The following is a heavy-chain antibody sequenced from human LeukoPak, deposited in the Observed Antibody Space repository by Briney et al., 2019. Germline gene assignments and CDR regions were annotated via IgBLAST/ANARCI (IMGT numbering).Heavy chain of an antibody. CDR2: INHSGST. V-gene: IGHV4-34*01. Sequence: SETLSLTCAVYGGSFSGYYWSWIRQPPGKGLEWIGEINHSGSTNYNPSLRSRVTISLDTSKNQYSLKLTSVTAADTAVYYCARPNCSGGSCYYFQIWGQGTLVTVSS. CDR3: ARPNCSGGSCYYFQI. CDR1: GGSFSGYY. D-gene: IGHD2-15*01. J-gene: IGHJ4*02.